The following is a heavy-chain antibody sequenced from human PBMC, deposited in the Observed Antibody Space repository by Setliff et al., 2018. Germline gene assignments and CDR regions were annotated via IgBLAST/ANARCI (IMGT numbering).Heavy chain of an antibody. CDR3: ARDLGNWFDP. CDR2: ISRDSLHI. V-gene: IGHV3-21*04. J-gene: IGHJ5*01. Sequence: PGGSLRLSCVGSGFTFGTYTMNWIRQDPGKGLEWVSSISRDSLHIYYADALKGRFTISRDDSKNTLYLPMNNLRAEDSAIYYCARDLGNWFDPWGQGTLVTVSS. D-gene: IGHD3-16*01. CDR1: GFTFGTYT.